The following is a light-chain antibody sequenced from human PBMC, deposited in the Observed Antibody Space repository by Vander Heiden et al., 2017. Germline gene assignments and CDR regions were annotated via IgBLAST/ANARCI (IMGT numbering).Light chain of an antibody. Sequence: PMQPPSVSVAQGQTARITCGGNNIGSKSVHWYQQKPGQAPVLVVFDDSDRPSAIRERVSGSDAWNSDLLVISMVEAGDEAHDGCRVWDSSSDRNVFGGGTKVTVL. CDR3: RVWDSSSDRNV. CDR1: NIGSKS. J-gene: IGLJ2*01. CDR2: DDS. V-gene: IGLV3-21*02.